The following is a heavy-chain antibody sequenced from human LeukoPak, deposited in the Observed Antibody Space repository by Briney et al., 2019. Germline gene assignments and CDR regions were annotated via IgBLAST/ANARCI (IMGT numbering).Heavy chain of an antibody. CDR2: KKQDGSEK. CDR3: ARERSSGWCDY. V-gene: IGHV3-7*01. Sequence: GGSLRLSCAASGFTFTNYWMTWVRQAPGKGLEWVANKKQDGSEKYYGDSVKGRFTISRDNAKNSLYLEMNSLRVEDTAVYYCARERSSGWCDYWGQGTLVTVSS. D-gene: IGHD6-19*01. J-gene: IGHJ4*02. CDR1: GFTFTNYW.